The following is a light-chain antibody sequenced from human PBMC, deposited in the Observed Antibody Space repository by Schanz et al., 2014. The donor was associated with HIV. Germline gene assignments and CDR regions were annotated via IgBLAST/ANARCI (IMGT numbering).Light chain of an antibody. CDR3: QQRSNWPPLT. V-gene: IGKV3-11*01. J-gene: IGKJ4*01. Sequence: EIVLTQSPGTLSLSPGERATLSCRASQSVGTILAWYQQKPGQAPRLLIYGASSRATGIPDRFSGSGSGTDFTLTISSVEPEDFAVYYCQQRSNWPPLTFGGGTKVEIK. CDR2: GAS. CDR1: QSVGTI.